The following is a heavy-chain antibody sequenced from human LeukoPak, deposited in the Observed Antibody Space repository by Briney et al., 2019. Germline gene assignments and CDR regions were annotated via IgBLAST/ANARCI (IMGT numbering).Heavy chain of an antibody. CDR2: IKSKTDGGTT. D-gene: IGHD3-3*01. CDR3: TTSSYDFWSGLYYMDV. CDR1: GFTFSNAW. V-gene: IGHV3-15*05. Sequence: GGSLRLPCATSGFTFSNAWMSWVRQAPGKGLEWVGRIKSKTDGGTTDYAAPVKGRFTISRDDSKNALYLQMTSLKTEDTAVYYCTTSSYDFWSGLYYMDVWGKGTTVTVSS. J-gene: IGHJ6*03.